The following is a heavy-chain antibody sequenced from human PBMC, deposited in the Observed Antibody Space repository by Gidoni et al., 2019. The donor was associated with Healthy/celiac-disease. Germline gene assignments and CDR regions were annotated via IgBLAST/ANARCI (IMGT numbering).Heavy chain of an antibody. CDR2: IYYSGST. D-gene: IGHD3-22*01. CDR1: GGSISSYY. V-gene: IGHV4-59*01. J-gene: IGHJ2*01. Sequence: QVQLQESGPGLVKPSETLSLTCTVPGGSISSYYWSWIRQPPGKGLEWIGYIYYSGSTNYNPSLKSRVTISVDTSKNQFSLKLSSVTAADTAVYYCASTTYYYDSSGTHWYFDLWGRGTLVTVSS. CDR3: ASTTYYYDSSGTHWYFDL.